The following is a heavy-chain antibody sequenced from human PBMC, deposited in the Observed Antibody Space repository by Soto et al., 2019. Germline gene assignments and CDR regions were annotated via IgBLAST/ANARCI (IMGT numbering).Heavy chain of an antibody. CDR3: ATARPGGYYVSDY. CDR1: GSTFTSYE. Sequence: ASVKVSCKASGSTFTSYEINWVRQATGQGLEWMGWMNPNSGLTGYAQKFQGRVTMTRNTSISTAYMELTNLRSEDTAVYYCATARPGGYYVSDYWGQGTLVTVSS. V-gene: IGHV1-8*01. J-gene: IGHJ4*02. CDR2: MNPNSGLT. D-gene: IGHD3-22*01.